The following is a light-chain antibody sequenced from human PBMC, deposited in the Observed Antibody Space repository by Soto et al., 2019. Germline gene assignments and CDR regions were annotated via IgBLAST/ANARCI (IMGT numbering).Light chain of an antibody. CDR3: QQYVT. V-gene: IGKV3-20*01. J-gene: IGKJ1*01. CDR2: GAS. Sequence: EIVLTQSPGTLSLSPGERATLSCRASQSVSSSYLAWYQQKPGQAPRLLIYGASSRATGIPDRFSGSGSGTDFTLTISRLEPEDVAVYYCQQYVTFGQGTKVEIK. CDR1: QSVSSSY.